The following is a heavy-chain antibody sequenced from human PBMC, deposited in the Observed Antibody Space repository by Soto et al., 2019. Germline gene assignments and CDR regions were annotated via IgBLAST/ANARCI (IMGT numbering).Heavy chain of an antibody. CDR3: ARGPATVTTRNYYYMDV. CDR2: IYSGGST. CDR1: GFTVSSNY. Sequence: GGSLRLSCAASGFTVSSNYMSWVRQAPGKGLEWVSVIYSGGSTYYADSVKGRFTISRDNSKNTLYLQMNSLRAEDTAVYYCARGPATVTTRNYYYMDVWGKGTTVTVSS. J-gene: IGHJ6*03. D-gene: IGHD4-17*01. V-gene: IGHV3-66*01.